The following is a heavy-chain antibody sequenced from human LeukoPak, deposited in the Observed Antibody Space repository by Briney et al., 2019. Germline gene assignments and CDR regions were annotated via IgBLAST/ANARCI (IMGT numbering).Heavy chain of an antibody. V-gene: IGHV4-34*01. CDR3: ARGRIVGATTREGGDY. CDR1: GGSFSVYY. CDR2: INHSGST. Sequence: PSETLSLTCAVYGGSFSVYYWSWLRQPPGKGLEWIGEINHSGSTNYNPSLKSRVTISVDTSKNQFSLKLSSVTAADTAVYYCARGRIVGATTREGGDYWGQGTLVTVSS. J-gene: IGHJ4*02. D-gene: IGHD1-26*01.